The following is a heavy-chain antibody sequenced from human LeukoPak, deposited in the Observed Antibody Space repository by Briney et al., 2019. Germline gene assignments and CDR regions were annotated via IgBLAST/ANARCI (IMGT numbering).Heavy chain of an antibody. V-gene: IGHV1-69*05. J-gene: IGHJ4*02. CDR2: IIPIFGTA. D-gene: IGHD3-22*01. CDR1: GGTFSSYA. CDR3: ARGTYYYDSSYDY. Sequence: GASVKVSCKASGGTFSSYAISWVRQAPGQGLEWMGGIIPIFGTANYAQKFQGRVTITTDESTSTAYMELSSLRSEDTAVYYCARGTYYYDSSYDYWGQGTLVTVSS.